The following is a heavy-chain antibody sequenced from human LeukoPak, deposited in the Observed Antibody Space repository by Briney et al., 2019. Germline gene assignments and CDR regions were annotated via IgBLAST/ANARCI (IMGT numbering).Heavy chain of an antibody. CDR3: ARMDDYGDYPIDY. V-gene: IGHV4-38-2*02. J-gene: IGHJ4*02. D-gene: IGHD4-17*01. CDR1: GYSISSGYY. Sequence: PSETLSLTCTVSGYSISSGYYWGWIRQPPGKGLEWIGSIYHSGSTYYNPSLKSRVTISVDTSKNQFSLKLSSVTAADTAVYYCARMDDYGDYPIDYWGQGTLVTVSS. CDR2: IYHSGST.